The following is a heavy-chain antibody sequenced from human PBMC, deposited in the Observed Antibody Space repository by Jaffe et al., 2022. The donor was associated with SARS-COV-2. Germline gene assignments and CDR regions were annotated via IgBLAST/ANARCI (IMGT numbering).Heavy chain of an antibody. V-gene: IGHV4-59*08. Sequence: QVQLQESGPGLVKPSETLSLTCTVSGGSISSYYWSWIRQPPGKGLEWIGYIYYSGSTNYNPSLKSRVTISVDTSKNQFSLKLSSVTAADTAVYYCARMYSSSWYPLSGMDVWGQGTTVTVSS. CDR1: GGSISSYY. D-gene: IGHD6-13*01. CDR3: ARMYSSSWYPLSGMDV. J-gene: IGHJ6*02. CDR2: IYYSGST.